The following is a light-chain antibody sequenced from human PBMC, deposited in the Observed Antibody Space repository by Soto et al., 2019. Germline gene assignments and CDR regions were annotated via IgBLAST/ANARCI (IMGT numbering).Light chain of an antibody. CDR2: KAS. Sequence: IQMTQSPSTLSGSVGDRVIITCRASQTISSWLAWYQQKPGKAPKLLIYKASTLEAGVPSRFSGSASGTEFTLTISSLQPDDFATYYCQQHADYPITFGGGTKVDIK. CDR1: QTISSW. J-gene: IGKJ4*01. CDR3: QQHADYPIT. V-gene: IGKV1-5*03.